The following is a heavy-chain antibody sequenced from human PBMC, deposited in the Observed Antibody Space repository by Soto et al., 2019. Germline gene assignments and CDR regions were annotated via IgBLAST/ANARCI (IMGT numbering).Heavy chain of an antibody. Sequence: SVKVSCKASGGTFSRNTISWVRQAPGQGLEWMGGIIPIFGTANYAQKFQGRVTITADGSTSTAYMELSRLRSEDTAVYYCARQFHYDSSGYYYAYWGQGTLVTVSS. CDR3: ARQFHYDSSGYYYAY. V-gene: IGHV1-69*13. J-gene: IGHJ4*02. CDR1: GGTFSRNT. CDR2: IIPIFGTA. D-gene: IGHD3-22*01.